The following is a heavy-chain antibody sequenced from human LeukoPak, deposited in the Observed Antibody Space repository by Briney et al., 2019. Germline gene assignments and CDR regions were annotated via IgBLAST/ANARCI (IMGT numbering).Heavy chain of an antibody. D-gene: IGHD3-10*02. Sequence: PGGSLRLSCAASGFTFSSYVMSWVRQAPGKGLEWVSAISGSGGSTYYADSVKSRFTISRDNSKNTLYLQMNSLRAEDTAVYYCAEAAPPMVGAFDLWGQGTMVTVSS. CDR2: ISGSGGST. J-gene: IGHJ3*01. CDR1: GFTFSSYV. CDR3: AEAAPPMVGAFDL. V-gene: IGHV3-23*01.